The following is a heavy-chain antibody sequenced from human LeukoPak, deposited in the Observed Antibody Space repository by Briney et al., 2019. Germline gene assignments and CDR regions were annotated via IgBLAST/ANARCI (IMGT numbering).Heavy chain of an antibody. V-gene: IGHV4-59*01. CDR1: GGSISSYY. CDR3: ARCPYGDYGYYFDY. Sequence: SETLSLTCTVSGGSISSYYWSWIRQPPGKGLEWIGYIYYSGSTNYNPSLKSRVTISVDTSKNQFSLKLSSVTAADTAVYYCARCPYGDYGYYFDYWGQGTLVTVSS. D-gene: IGHD4-17*01. J-gene: IGHJ4*02. CDR2: IYYSGST.